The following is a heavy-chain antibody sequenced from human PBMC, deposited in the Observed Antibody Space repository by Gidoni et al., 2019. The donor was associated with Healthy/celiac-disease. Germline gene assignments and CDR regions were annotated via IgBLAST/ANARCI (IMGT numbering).Heavy chain of an antibody. CDR1: GGTFSSYA. CDR3: AREEGFWSGYYYYYYYGMDV. V-gene: IGHV1-69*06. J-gene: IGHJ6*02. Sequence: QVQLVQSGAEVKKPGSSVKFSCKHSGGTFSSYAIRWVRQAPGQGLEWRGGIIPIFGTAKYAQKFQGRVTITADKSTSTAYMELSSLRSEDTAVYYCAREEGFWSGYYYYYYYGMDVWGQGTTVTVSS. CDR2: IIPIFGTA. D-gene: IGHD3-3*01.